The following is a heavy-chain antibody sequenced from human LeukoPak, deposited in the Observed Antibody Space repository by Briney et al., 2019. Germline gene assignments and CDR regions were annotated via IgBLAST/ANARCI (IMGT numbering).Heavy chain of an antibody. J-gene: IGHJ4*02. CDR2: IGGSGGPI. Sequence: PGGSLRLSCAASGFTFSSYAMNWVRQAPGKGLEWVSAIGGSGGPIYYADSVKGRFTISRDNSKNTLFVQMSSLRAEDTAIYYCAKAGPHYFDYWGQGTLVTVSS. V-gene: IGHV3-23*01. CDR3: AKAGPHYFDY. D-gene: IGHD1-14*01. CDR1: GFTFSSYA.